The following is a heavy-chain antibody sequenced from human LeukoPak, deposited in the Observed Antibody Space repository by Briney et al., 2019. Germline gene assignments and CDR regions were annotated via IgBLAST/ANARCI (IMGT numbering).Heavy chain of an antibody. D-gene: IGHD6-13*01. CDR1: GGSISSGGYY. CDR3: ARIVTSAQLVQYYYYYMDV. V-gene: IGHV4-31*03. CDR2: IYYSGST. Sequence: KSSETLSLTCTVSGGSISSGGYYWSWIRQHPGKGLEWIGYIYYSGSTYYNPSLKSRVTISVDTSKNQFSLKLSSVTAADTAVYYCARIVTSAQLVQYYYYYMDVWGKGTTVTVSS. J-gene: IGHJ6*03.